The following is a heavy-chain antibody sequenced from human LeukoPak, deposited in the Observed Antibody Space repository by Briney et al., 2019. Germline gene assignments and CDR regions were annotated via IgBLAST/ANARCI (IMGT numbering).Heavy chain of an antibody. V-gene: IGHV1-69*04. CDR2: IIPILGIA. J-gene: IGHJ4*02. D-gene: IGHD3-10*01. Sequence: ASVKVSCKASGGTFSSYAISWVRQAPGQGLEWMGRIIPILGIANYAQKFQGRVTITADKSTSTAYMELSSLRSEDTAVYYCASYGSGSYHLDYRGQGTLVTVSS. CDR3: ASYGSGSYHLDY. CDR1: GGTFSSYA.